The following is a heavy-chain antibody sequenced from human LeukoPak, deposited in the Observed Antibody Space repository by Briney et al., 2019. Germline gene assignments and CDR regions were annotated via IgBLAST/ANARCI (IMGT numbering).Heavy chain of an antibody. V-gene: IGHV1-46*01. J-gene: IGHJ6*02. CDR1: GYTFTSYY. CDR3: ARDWSPILGGPYYGMDV. Sequence: GASVKVSCKASGYTFTSYYMHWVRQAPGQGLEWMGIINPSGGSTSYAQKFQGRVTMTRETSTSTVYMELSSLRSEDTAVYYCARDWSPILGGPYYGMDVWGQGTTATVSS. CDR2: INPSGGST. D-gene: IGHD2-21*01.